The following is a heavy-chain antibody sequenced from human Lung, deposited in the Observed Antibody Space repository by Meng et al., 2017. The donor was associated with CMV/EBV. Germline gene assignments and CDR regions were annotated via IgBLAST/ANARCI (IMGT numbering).Heavy chain of an antibody. CDR3: FARPIDY. CDR2: IDWSGSVT. V-gene: IGHV3-20*04. Sequence: GESLKISCAASGFTFENYGMSWVRQAPGKGLEWVSGIDWSGSVTAYADSVRGRFTISRDNAKHSLFLQMDSLGAEDTAVYYCFARPIDYWGQGTLVTVSS. CDR1: GFTFENYG. J-gene: IGHJ4*02. D-gene: IGHD6-6*01.